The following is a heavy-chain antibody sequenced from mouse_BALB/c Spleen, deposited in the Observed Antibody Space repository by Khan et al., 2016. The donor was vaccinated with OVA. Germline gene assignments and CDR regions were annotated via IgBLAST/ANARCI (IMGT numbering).Heavy chain of an antibody. J-gene: IGHJ4*01. Sequence: EVQLQESGPGLVKPSQSLSLTCTVTGYSITSNYAWNWIRQFPGNKLEWMGYISYSGSTNYNPSLKSRISITRDTSKNQFFLQLNSVTTEDTATYYCARGNSYGYAIDYWGQGPSFPVSS. CDR3: ARGNSYGYAIDY. D-gene: IGHD1-1*01. CDR1: GYSITSNYA. V-gene: IGHV3-2*02. CDR2: ISYSGST.